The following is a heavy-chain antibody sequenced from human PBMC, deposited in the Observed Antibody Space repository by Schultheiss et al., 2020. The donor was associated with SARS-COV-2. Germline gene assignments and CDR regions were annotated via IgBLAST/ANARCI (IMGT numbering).Heavy chain of an antibody. J-gene: IGHJ5*02. D-gene: IGHD5-24*01. V-gene: IGHV4-39*07. Sequence: SETLSLTCTVSGGSISSSSYYWGWIRQPPGKGLEWIGEINHSGSTNYNPSLKSRVTISVDTSNDQFSLKLTSVTAADTAVYYCARLRDFNWFDLWGQGTLVTVSS. CDR3: ARLRDFNWFDL. CDR2: INHSGST. CDR1: GGSISSSSYY.